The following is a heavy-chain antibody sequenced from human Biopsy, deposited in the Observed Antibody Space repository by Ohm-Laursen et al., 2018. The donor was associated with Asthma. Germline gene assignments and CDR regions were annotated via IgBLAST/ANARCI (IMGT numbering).Heavy chain of an antibody. Sequence: SVKASCKSLGGTFNTYVIGWGRQAPGQGLEWMGGINSVFGTTTYPQKFQDRVGVTADDSTSTVYMELSSLRSEDTAVYYCARKAGSCISRTCYSLDFWGQGTLVTVSS. V-gene: IGHV1-69*13. CDR2: INSVFGTT. D-gene: IGHD2-2*01. CDR1: GGTFNTYV. CDR3: ARKAGSCISRTCYSLDF. J-gene: IGHJ4*02.